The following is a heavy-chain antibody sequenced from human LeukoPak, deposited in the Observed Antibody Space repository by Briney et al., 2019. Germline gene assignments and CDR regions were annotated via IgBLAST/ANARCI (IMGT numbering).Heavy chain of an antibody. J-gene: IGHJ4*02. V-gene: IGHV1-8*01. CDR2: MNPNSGNT. Sequence: ASVKVSCKASGYTFTSYDINWVRQATGQGLEWMGWMNPNSGNTGYAQKFQGRVTMTRNTSISTAYMELSSLRSEDTAVYYCAKDYSSGYYDLVDYWGQGTPVTVSS. CDR1: GYTFTSYD. D-gene: IGHD3-22*01. CDR3: AKDYSSGYYDLVDY.